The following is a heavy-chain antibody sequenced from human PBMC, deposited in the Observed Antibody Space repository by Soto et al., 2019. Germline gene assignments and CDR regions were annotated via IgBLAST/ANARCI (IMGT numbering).Heavy chain of an antibody. J-gene: IGHJ5*02. CDR3: AREDAARIERWFDA. CDR2: IYSSGST. Sequence: QVQLQESGPRLVKPSQTLSLSCAVSGGSIIRASYSWNWIRQSPGRGLEWIGHIYSSGSTYYNPSLKSRVSISVDTSNNQFSLKLTSVTAADTAVYFCAREDAARIERWFDAWGQGILVTVSS. V-gene: IGHV4-31*11. CDR1: GGSIIRASYS. D-gene: IGHD6-6*01.